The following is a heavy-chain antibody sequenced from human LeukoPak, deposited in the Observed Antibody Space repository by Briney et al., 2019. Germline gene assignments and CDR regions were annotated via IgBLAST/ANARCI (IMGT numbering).Heavy chain of an antibody. V-gene: IGHV4-34*01. D-gene: IGHD4-17*01. CDR2: INHSGST. CDR3: ARATVYFDY. CDR1: GGSFSGYY. J-gene: IGHJ4*02. Sequence: SETLSLTCAVYGGSFSGYYWSWIRQPPGKGLEWIGEINHSGSTNYNPSLKSRVTISVDTSKNQFSLKLSSVTAADTAVYYCARATVYFDYWGQGTLVTVSS.